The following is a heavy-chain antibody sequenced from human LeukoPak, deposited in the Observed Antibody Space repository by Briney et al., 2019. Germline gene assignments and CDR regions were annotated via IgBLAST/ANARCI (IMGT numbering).Heavy chain of an antibody. Sequence: PGRSLRLSCAASGFTVSRNYMSWVRQAPGKGLEWVSVIYSGGSTLYADSVKGRFTISRDNSKNTLYLQMNSLRAEDTAVYYCARLFAPFCGNDCGQFDYWGQGTLVTVSS. V-gene: IGHV3-53*01. CDR1: GFTVSRNY. CDR3: ARLFAPFCGNDCGQFDY. CDR2: IYSGGST. J-gene: IGHJ4*02. D-gene: IGHD4-23*01.